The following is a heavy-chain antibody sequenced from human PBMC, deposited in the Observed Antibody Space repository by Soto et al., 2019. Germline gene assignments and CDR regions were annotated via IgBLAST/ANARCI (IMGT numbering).Heavy chain of an antibody. D-gene: IGHD6-19*01. V-gene: IGHV3-23*01. CDR1: GFTFSSYA. Sequence: PGGSLRLSCAASGFTFSSYAMSWVRQAPGKGLEWVSAISGSGGSTYYADSVKGRFTISRDNSKNTLYLQMNSLRAEDTAVYYCAKVKWLEPSPQYNWFDPWGQGTLVTVSS. J-gene: IGHJ5*02. CDR3: AKVKWLEPSPQYNWFDP. CDR2: ISGSGGST.